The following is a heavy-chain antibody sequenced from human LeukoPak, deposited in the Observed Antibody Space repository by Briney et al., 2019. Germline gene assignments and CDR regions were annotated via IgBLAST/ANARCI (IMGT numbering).Heavy chain of an antibody. V-gene: IGHV4-61*02. CDR1: GGSISSGSYY. D-gene: IGHD3-3*01. Sequence: SETLSLTCTVSGGSISSGSYYWSWIRQPAGKGLEWIGRIYTSGSANYNPSLKSRVTISVDTSKNQFSLKLSSVTAADTAVYYCARGVVITGLDYWGQGTLVTVSS. CDR2: IYTSGSA. J-gene: IGHJ4*02. CDR3: ARGVVITGLDY.